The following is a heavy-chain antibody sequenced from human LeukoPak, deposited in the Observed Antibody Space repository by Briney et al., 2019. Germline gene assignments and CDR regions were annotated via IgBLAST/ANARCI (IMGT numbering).Heavy chain of an antibody. D-gene: IGHD1-26*01. CDR2: ISSNGGST. CDR3: ARDGTGYSGSYYFDY. J-gene: IGHJ4*02. Sequence: LSGGSLRLSCAASGFTFSSYAMHWVRQAPGKGLEYVSAISSNGGSTYHANSVKGRFTISRDNSKNTLYLQMGSLRAEDMAVYYCARDGTGYSGSYYFDYWGQGTLVTVSS. CDR1: GFTFSSYA. V-gene: IGHV3-64*01.